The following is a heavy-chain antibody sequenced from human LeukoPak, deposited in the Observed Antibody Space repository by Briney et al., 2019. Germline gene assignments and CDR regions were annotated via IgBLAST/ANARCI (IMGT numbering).Heavy chain of an antibody. CDR3: ARDQPIGYNYGYPFDN. CDR2: ISSSGSTI. Sequence: GGSLRLSCAASGFTCSDYYMSWIRQAPGKGLEWVSYISSSGSTIYYADSVKGRFTISRDNAKNSLYLQMNNLRVEDTAVYYCARDQPIGYNYGYPFDNWGQGTLVTVSS. V-gene: IGHV3-11*04. D-gene: IGHD5-18*01. J-gene: IGHJ4*02. CDR1: GFTCSDYY.